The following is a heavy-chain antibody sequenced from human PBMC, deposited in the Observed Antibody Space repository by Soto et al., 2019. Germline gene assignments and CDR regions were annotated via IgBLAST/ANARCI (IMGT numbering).Heavy chain of an antibody. CDR1: GFTFSSYW. CDR3: ARDPNIVATMGSIYYYYGMDV. V-gene: IGHV3-7*01. CDR2: IKQDGSEK. D-gene: IGHD5-12*01. Sequence: EVQLVESGGGLVQPGGSLRLSCAASGFTFSSYWMSWVRQAPGKGLEWVANIKQDGSEKYYVDPVKGRFTISRDNAKNSLYLQMNSLRAEDTAVYYCARDPNIVATMGSIYYYYGMDVW. J-gene: IGHJ6*01.